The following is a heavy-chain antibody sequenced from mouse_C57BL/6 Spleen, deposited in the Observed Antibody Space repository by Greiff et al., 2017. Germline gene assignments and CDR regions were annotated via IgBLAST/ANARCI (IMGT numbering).Heavy chain of an antibody. Sequence: EVQLVESGGGLVKPGGSLKLSCAASGFTFSDYGMHWVRQAPEKGLEWVAYISSGSSTIYYADTVKGRFTISRDNAKNTLFLQMTSLRSEDTAMYYCARRNGNYGSAMDYWGQGTSVTVSS. V-gene: IGHV5-17*01. D-gene: IGHD2-1*01. CDR3: ARRNGNYGSAMDY. CDR1: GFTFSDYG. CDR2: ISSGSSTI. J-gene: IGHJ4*01.